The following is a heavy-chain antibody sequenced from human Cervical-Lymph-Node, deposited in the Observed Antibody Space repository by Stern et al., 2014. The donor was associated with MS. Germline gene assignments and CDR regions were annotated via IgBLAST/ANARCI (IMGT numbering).Heavy chain of an antibody. J-gene: IGHJ6*02. CDR3: ERVLVERTDFHYYYGLDV. CDR2: ISYDGSNE. D-gene: IGHD1-26*01. CDR1: GFTFSTYA. V-gene: IGHV3-30-3*01. Sequence: VQLVESGGGVVQPGTSLRLSCSASGFTFSTYAMHWVRQAPGKGLEWVAVISYDGSNEHYSESVQGRFTSSRDNSKNTVDLQMSNLRPEDTAVYYCERVLVERTDFHYYYGLDVWGQGTTVTVSS.